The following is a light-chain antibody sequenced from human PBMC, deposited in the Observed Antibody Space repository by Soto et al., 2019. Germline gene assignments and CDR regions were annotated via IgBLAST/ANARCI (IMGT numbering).Light chain of an antibody. CDR2: DVS. J-gene: IGLJ1*01. V-gene: IGLV2-14*01. CDR3: SSYTSSTTLV. Sequence: QSALTQPASVSGSPGQSITISCTRSSSDVDGYKFVSWYQLHPGKVPKLMIYDVSHRPSGVSDRFSGSNSGNTASLTISGLQDEDEADYYCSSYTSSTTLVFGTGTKVTVL. CDR1: SSDVDGYKF.